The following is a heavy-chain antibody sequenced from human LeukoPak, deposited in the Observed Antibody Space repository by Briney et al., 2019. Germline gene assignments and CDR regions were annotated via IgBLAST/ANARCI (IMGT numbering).Heavy chain of an antibody. Sequence: PSQTLSLTCTVSGGSISSYYWSWIRQPPGKGLEWIGYIYYSGSTNYNPSLKSRVTISVDTSKNQFSLKLSSVTAADTAVYYCAGGVVTPYYYYGMDVWGQGTTVTVSS. V-gene: IGHV4-59*01. D-gene: IGHD4-23*01. CDR2: IYYSGST. CDR3: AGGVVTPYYYYGMDV. J-gene: IGHJ6*02. CDR1: GGSISSYY.